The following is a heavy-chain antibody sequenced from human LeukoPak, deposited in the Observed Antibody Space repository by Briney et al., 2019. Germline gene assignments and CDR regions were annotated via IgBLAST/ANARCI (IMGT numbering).Heavy chain of an antibody. CDR3: ARGPRVSGAFDI. CDR1: GYTFTGYY. D-gene: IGHD3-16*01. CDR2: INPNGGGT. J-gene: IGHJ3*02. V-gene: IGHV1-2*02. Sequence: ASVKVSCKASGYTFTGYYMHWVRQAPGQGLEWMGWINPNGGGTNYAQKFQGRVTMTRDTSISTAYMELSRLRSDDTAVYYCARGPRVSGAFDIWGQGTMVTVSS.